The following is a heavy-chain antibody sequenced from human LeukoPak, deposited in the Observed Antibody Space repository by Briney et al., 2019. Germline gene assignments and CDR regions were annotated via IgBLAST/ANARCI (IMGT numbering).Heavy chain of an antibody. CDR2: MYYSGST. Sequence: SQTLSLTCTVSGGSISSGDYYWSWIRQPPGKGLGWIAYMYYSGSTYYNPSLKSRVTMSADTSKNQLSLKLSSVTAADTAVYHCARPYYYDSRIDPWGQGILVTVSS. V-gene: IGHV4-30-4*01. J-gene: IGHJ5*02. D-gene: IGHD3-22*01. CDR1: GGSISSGDYY. CDR3: ARPYYYDSRIDP.